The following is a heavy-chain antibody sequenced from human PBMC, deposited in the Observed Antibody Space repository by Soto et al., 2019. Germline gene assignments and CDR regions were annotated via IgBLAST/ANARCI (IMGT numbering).Heavy chain of an antibody. J-gene: IGHJ5*02. D-gene: IGHD2-8*01. Sequence: SSETLSLTCAVYGGSFSGYYWSWIRQPPGKGLEWIGEINHSGSTNYNPSLKSRVTISVDTSKNQFSLKLSSVTAADTAVYYCARSLGSRTNWFDPWGQGTLVTVSS. CDR3: ARSLGSRTNWFDP. V-gene: IGHV4-34*01. CDR2: INHSGST. CDR1: GGSFSGYY.